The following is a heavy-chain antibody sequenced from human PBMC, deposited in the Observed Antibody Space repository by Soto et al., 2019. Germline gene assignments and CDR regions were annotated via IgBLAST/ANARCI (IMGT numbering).Heavy chain of an antibody. Sequence: PSETLSLTCTVSGGSISSGDYYWSWIRQPPGKGLEWIGYIYYSGSTYHNPSLKSRVSMTVDTSRNQFSLNLPSVTASDTAVYYCARLAGGYNGYFDYWGQGTLVTVSS. D-gene: IGHD1-1*01. CDR3: ARLAGGYNGYFDY. CDR1: GGSISSGDYY. J-gene: IGHJ4*02. CDR2: IYYSGST. V-gene: IGHV4-30-4*01.